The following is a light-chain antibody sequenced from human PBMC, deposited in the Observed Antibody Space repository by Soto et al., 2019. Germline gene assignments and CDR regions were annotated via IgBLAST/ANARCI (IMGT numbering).Light chain of an antibody. CDR2: KAS. Sequence: DIQMTQSPSTLSASVGDRVTITCRASHTIGTRLTWYQQKPGKAPKLLIYKASSLDSGVPSRFSGGGSGTEFTLTISSLQPDDFATYYCQQYNSYSYTFGQGTKLEIK. J-gene: IGKJ2*01. CDR1: HTIGTR. CDR3: QQYNSYSYT. V-gene: IGKV1-5*03.